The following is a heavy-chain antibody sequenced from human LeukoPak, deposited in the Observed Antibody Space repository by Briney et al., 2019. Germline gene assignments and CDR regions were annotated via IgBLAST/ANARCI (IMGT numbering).Heavy chain of an antibody. V-gene: IGHV3-23*01. CDR3: AKLPATYDSSGYYLPHFDY. Sequence: GGSLRLSCAASGFTFSSYAMSWVRQAPGKGLEWASAISGSGGSTYYADSVKGRFTISRDNSKNTLYLQMNSLRAEDTAVYYCAKLPATYDSSGYYLPHFDYWGQGTLVTVSS. CDR1: GFTFSSYA. J-gene: IGHJ4*02. D-gene: IGHD3-22*01. CDR2: ISGSGGST.